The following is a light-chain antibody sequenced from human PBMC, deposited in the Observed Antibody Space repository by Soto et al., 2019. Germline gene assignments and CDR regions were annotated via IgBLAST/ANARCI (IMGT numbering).Light chain of an antibody. CDR2: GNT. J-gene: IGLJ3*02. CDR3: AAWDDSLSGRV. V-gene: IGLV1-40*01. Sequence: QSVLTQPPSVSGAPGQRVTISCTGSSSNIGAGFHVHWYQQLPGTAPKLLIYGNTIRPSGVPDRFSGSKSGTSASLAISGLRSEDEADYYCAAWDDSLSGRVFGGGTKLTVL. CDR1: SSNIGAGFH.